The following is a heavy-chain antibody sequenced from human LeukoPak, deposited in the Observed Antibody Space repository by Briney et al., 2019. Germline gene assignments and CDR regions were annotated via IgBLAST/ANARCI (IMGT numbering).Heavy chain of an antibody. CDR1: GFTFTNDR. J-gene: IGHJ4*02. V-gene: IGHV3-15*01. CDR3: TTHLPYNY. D-gene: IGHD1-14*01. CDR2: IKSKTDGGTT. Sequence: GGSLRLSCAASGFTFTNDRMSWVRHATGKGLEWVGRIKSKTDGGTTDYAAPVKGRFTISRDDSKNTLFLQMNSLKTEDTAVYYCTTHLPYNYWGQGNLVTVSS.